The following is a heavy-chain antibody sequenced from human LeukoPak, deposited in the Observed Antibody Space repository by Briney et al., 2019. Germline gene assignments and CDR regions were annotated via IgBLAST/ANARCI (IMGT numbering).Heavy chain of an antibody. Sequence: GGSLRLSCAASGFTFSAFSMNWVRQAPGKGLEWVSAISSSSSDIYYTDSVKGRFTISRDNSKNTLYLQMNSLRAEDTAVYYCAKDYTGATPFDYWGQGTLVTVSS. CDR1: GFTFSAFS. CDR3: AKDYTGATPFDY. J-gene: IGHJ4*02. V-gene: IGHV3-21*04. D-gene: IGHD1-26*01. CDR2: ISSSSSDI.